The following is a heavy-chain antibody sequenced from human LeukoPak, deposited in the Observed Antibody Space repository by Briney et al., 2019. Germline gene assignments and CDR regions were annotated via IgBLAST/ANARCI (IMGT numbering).Heavy chain of an antibody. Sequence: GGSLRLSCAASGFTFNSYAMHWVRQAPGKGLEWVAVISYDGSNKYYADSVKGRFTISRDNSKNTLYLQMNSLRAEDTAVYYCARDRGDAFDIWGQGTMVTVSS. CDR2: ISYDGSNK. CDR1: GFTFNSYA. D-gene: IGHD3-10*01. V-gene: IGHV3-30*04. CDR3: ARDRGDAFDI. J-gene: IGHJ3*02.